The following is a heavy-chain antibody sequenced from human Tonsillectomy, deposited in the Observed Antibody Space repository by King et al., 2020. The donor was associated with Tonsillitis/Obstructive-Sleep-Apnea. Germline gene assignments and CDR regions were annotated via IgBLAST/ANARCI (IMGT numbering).Heavy chain of an antibody. V-gene: IGHV3-30*04. CDR1: GFTFSSYA. CDR2: ISYDGTNK. CDR3: ARSRGYSGYNWSWDFDY. J-gene: IGHJ4*02. D-gene: IGHD5-12*01. Sequence: VQLVESGGGVVQPGRSLRLSCAASGFTFSSYAMHWVRQAPGKGLEWVAVISYDGTNKYYADSVKGRFTISRDNSKNTLYLQMNSLRAEDTAVYYCARSRGYSGYNWSWDFDYWGQGTLVTVSS.